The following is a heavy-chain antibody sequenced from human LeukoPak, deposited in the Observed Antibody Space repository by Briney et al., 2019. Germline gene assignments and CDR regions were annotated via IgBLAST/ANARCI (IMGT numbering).Heavy chain of an antibody. J-gene: IGHJ6*02. V-gene: IGHV4-31*03. CDR3: ARDGYYYYYGMDV. CDR1: GGSISSGGYY. Sequence: SQTLSLTCTVSGGSISSGGYYWSWIRQHPGKGLEWIGYIYYSGSTYYNPSLKSRVTISVDTSKNQFSLKLSSVTAADTAVYYCARDGYYYYYGMDVWGQGTTVTVSS. CDR2: IYYSGST.